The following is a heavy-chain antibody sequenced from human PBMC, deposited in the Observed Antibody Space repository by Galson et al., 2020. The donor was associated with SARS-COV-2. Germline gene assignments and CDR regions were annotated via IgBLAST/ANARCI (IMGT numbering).Heavy chain of an antibody. Sequence: GGSLRLTCAASGFTFSSYAMHWVRQAPGKGLEWVAVISSDGSNKYYADAVKGRFTISRDNSKNTLYLQMNCLRADDMAVYYCARKAPYCGGDCYSGPFDYGCQGSLVTVSS. J-gene: IGHJ4*02. CDR1: GFTFSSYA. D-gene: IGHD2-21*01. CDR2: ISSDGSNK. V-gene: IGHV3-30*04. CDR3: ARKAPYCGGDCYSGPFDY.